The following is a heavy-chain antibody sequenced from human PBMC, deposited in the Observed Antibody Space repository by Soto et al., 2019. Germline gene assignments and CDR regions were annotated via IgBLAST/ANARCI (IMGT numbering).Heavy chain of an antibody. J-gene: IGHJ6*02. D-gene: IGHD1-26*01. CDR3: ARAGGTSSLAVGGYYYYGLDV. Sequence: GASVKVSWKASGGTFSSYAISWVRQAPGQGLEWMGGIIPIFGTANYAQKFQGRVTITADESTSTAYMELSSLRSEDTAVYYCARAGGTSSLAVGGYYYYGLDVSGQGTTVTVSS. V-gene: IGHV1-69*13. CDR1: GGTFSSYA. CDR2: IIPIFGTA.